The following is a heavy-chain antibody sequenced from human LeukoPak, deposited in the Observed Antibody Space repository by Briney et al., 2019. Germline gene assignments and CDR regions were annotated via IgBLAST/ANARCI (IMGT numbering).Heavy chain of an antibody. J-gene: IGHJ5*02. Sequence: ASVTVSCKASGGTFSSYAISWVRQARGQGLDWVGRIIPILGIANYAQKFQGRVTITADKSTSTAYMELSSLRSEDTAVYYCATRLGYCSSTSCAGDWFDPWGQGTLVTVSS. CDR2: IIPILGIA. V-gene: IGHV1-69*04. CDR3: ATRLGYCSSTSCAGDWFDP. D-gene: IGHD2-2*03. CDR1: GGTFSSYA.